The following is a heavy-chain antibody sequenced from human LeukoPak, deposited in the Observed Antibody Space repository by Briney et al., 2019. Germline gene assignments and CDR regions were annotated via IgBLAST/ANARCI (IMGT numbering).Heavy chain of an antibody. Sequence: PGGSLRLSCAASEFTFSSYAMSWVRQARGKGLEWVSAISGSGGSTYYADSVKGRFTISRDNSKNTLYLQMNSLRAEDTAVYYWAKDTTYDYDSSGYRMFDYWGQGTLVTVSS. D-gene: IGHD3-22*01. CDR1: EFTFSSYA. CDR3: AKDTTYDYDSSGYRMFDY. CDR2: ISGSGGST. V-gene: IGHV3-23*01. J-gene: IGHJ4*02.